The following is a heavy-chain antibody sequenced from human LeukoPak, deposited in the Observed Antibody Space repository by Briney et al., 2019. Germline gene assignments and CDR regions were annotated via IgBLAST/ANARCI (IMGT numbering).Heavy chain of an antibody. D-gene: IGHD3-22*01. Sequence: ASVKVSCKASGYTFTGYYIQWIRQAPGQGLEWMGWINPKSGGTNSAQGFQGRVTMTRDTSISTAYMELTRLTSDDTAVYYCAREREFRYYSDSSAYYRQLVDFWGQGTLVTVPS. CDR2: INPKSGGT. CDR1: GYTFTGYY. J-gene: IGHJ4*02. CDR3: AREREFRYYSDSSAYYRQLVDF. V-gene: IGHV1-2*02.